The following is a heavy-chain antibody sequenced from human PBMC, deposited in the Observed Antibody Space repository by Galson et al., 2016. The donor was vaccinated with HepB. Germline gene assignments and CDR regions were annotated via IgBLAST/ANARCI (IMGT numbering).Heavy chain of an antibody. Sequence: SLRLSCAASGFTFSSYAMSWVRQAPGKGLEWVSAISGSGGSTYYADSVKGRFNISRDNSKNTLYLQMNSLRAEDTAVYYCAKWRGGLWTNYYIDHWGQGTLVTVSS. CDR3: AKWRGGLWTNYYIDH. J-gene: IGHJ5*02. D-gene: IGHD3/OR15-3a*01. CDR1: GFTFSSYA. CDR2: ISGSGGST. V-gene: IGHV3-23*01.